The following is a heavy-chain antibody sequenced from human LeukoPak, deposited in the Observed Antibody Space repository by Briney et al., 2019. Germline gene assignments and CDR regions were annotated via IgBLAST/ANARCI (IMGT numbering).Heavy chain of an antibody. J-gene: IGHJ2*01. Sequence: SETLSLTCTVSGGSISSGDYYWSWVRQPPGKGLEWIGYIYYSGSTYYNPSLKSRVTISVDTSKNQFSLKLSSVTAADTAVYYCARSPTRYFDLWGRGTLVTVSS. D-gene: IGHD5-12*01. V-gene: IGHV4-30-4*01. CDR3: ARSPTRYFDL. CDR1: GGSISSGDYY. CDR2: IYYSGST.